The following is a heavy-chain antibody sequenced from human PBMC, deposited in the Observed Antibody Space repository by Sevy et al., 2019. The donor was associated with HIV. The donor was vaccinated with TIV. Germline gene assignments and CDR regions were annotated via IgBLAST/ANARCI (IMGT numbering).Heavy chain of an antibody. CDR3: ARHVYRGQQLVRWEPDAFDI. Sequence: GESRKISCKGSGYSFTSYWIGWVRQMPGKGLEWMGIIYPVDSDTRYSPSFQGQVTISADKSISTAYLQWSSLKASDTAMYYCARHVYRGQQLVRWEPDAFDIWGQGTMVTVSS. D-gene: IGHD6-13*01. CDR2: IYPVDSDT. CDR1: GYSFTSYW. V-gene: IGHV5-51*01. J-gene: IGHJ3*02.